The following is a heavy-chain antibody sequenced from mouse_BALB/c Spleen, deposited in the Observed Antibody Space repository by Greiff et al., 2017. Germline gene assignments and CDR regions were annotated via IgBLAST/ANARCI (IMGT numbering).Heavy chain of an antibody. D-gene: IGHD2-14*01. CDR3: ARNYRYDAWFAY. Sequence: EVNVVESGAELVKPGASVKLSCTASGFNIKDTHMHWVKQRPEQGLEWIGRIDPANGNTKYDPKFQGKATITADTSSNTAYLQLSSLTSEDTAVYYCARNYRYDAWFAYWGQGTLVTVSA. V-gene: IGHV14-3*02. CDR1: GFNIKDTH. CDR2: IDPANGNT. J-gene: IGHJ3*01.